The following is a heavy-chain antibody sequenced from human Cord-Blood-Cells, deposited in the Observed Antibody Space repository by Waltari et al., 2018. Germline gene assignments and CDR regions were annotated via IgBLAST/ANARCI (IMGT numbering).Heavy chain of an antibody. J-gene: IGHJ3*02. CDR2: ISYDGSKK. V-gene: IGHV3-30*04. CDR1: GFTFISYA. D-gene: IGHD3-3*01. Sequence: QVQLVESGGGVVQPGRSLRLSCAASGFTFISYAMHWVRQAPGKGLGWVAVISYDGSKKYYADAVKGRFTISRDNSKNTLYLQMNSLRAEDTAVYYCARVLRFLEWLFYAFDIWGQGTMVTVSS. CDR3: ARVLRFLEWLFYAFDI.